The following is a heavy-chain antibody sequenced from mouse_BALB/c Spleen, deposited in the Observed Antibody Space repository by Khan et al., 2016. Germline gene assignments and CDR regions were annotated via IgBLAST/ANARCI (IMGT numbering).Heavy chain of an antibody. CDR1: GFTFSNYW. CDR2: IRLKSNNYAT. Sequence: EVKLEVSGGGLVQPGGSLKLSCVASGFTFSNYWMNWVRQSPEKGLEWVAEIRLKSNNYATHYAVSVRGRFTISRDDSKSIVYLKMNNIRAKDTGICYCLSGHEAMDFWGQGTAVTVSS. D-gene: IGHD6-1*01. V-gene: IGHV6-6*02. J-gene: IGHJ4*01. CDR3: LSGHEAMDF.